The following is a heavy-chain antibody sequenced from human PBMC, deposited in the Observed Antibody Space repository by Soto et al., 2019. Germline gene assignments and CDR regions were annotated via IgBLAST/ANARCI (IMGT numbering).Heavy chain of an antibody. CDR3: ARGGSMVRGVIDDAFDI. CDR1: GGSISSGGYY. Sequence: SETLSLTCTVSGGSISSGGYYWSWIRQHPGKGLEWIGYIYYSGSTYYNPSLKSRVTISVDTSKNQFSLKLSSVTAADTAVYYCARGGSMVRGVIDDAFDIWGQGTMVTVSS. J-gene: IGHJ3*02. CDR2: IYYSGST. D-gene: IGHD3-10*01. V-gene: IGHV4-31*03.